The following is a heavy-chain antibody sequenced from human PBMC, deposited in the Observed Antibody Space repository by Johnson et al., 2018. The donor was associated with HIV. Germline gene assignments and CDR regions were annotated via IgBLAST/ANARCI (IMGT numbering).Heavy chain of an antibody. CDR1: GFTFSSYT. CDR3: AKDREWLVPTPLDAFDI. D-gene: IGHD6-19*01. V-gene: IGHV3-30*04. CDR2: ISYDGSNK. J-gene: IGHJ3*02. Sequence: QVQLVESGGGVVQPGRSLRLSCVVSGFTFSSYTMHWVRHAPGKGLEWVAVISYDGSNKYFADSVKGRFTISRDNSKNTLYLQMSSLRAEDTAVYYCAKDREWLVPTPLDAFDIWGQGTMVTVSS.